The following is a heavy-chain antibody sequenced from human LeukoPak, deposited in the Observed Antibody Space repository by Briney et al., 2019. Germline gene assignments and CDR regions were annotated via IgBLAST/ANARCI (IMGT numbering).Heavy chain of an antibody. D-gene: IGHD3-10*01. J-gene: IGHJ4*02. CDR1: GYTSTGYY. CDR3: ARGATMVRGLGY. Sequence: ASVKVSCKASGYTSTGYYMHWVRQAPGQGLEWMGWINPNSGGTNYAQKFQGRVTMTRDTSISTAYMELSRLRSDDTAVYYCARGATMVRGLGYWGQGTLVTVSS. V-gene: IGHV1-2*02. CDR2: INPNSGGT.